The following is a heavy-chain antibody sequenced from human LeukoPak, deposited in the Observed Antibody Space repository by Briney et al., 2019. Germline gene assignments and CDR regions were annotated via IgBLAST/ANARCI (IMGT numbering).Heavy chain of an antibody. Sequence: ASGPTLVKPTQTLTLTCSYSVFSLRPSGMGVAWIRQPPRKALEWLALIYWDDDKRYSPSLKSRLTLTKDTSNNQVVLAMTNLDPVDTATYYCAHSTWGSFDNWGQGTMVTVSS. CDR3: AHSTWGSFDN. CDR2: IYWDDDK. D-gene: IGHD3-16*01. CDR1: VFSLRPSGMG. V-gene: IGHV2-5*02. J-gene: IGHJ3*02.